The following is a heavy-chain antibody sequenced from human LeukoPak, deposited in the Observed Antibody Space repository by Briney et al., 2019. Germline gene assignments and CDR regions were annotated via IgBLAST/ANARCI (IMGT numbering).Heavy chain of an antibody. Sequence: GGSLRLSCAASGFTFDDYAMRWVRQAPGKGLEWVSGISWNSGSIGYADSVKGRFTISRDNAKNSLYLQMNSLRAEDTALYYCAKDSSKRGNYFDYWGQGTLVTVSS. CDR2: ISWNSGSI. J-gene: IGHJ4*02. D-gene: IGHD3-16*01. CDR1: GFTFDDYA. CDR3: AKDSSKRGNYFDY. V-gene: IGHV3-9*01.